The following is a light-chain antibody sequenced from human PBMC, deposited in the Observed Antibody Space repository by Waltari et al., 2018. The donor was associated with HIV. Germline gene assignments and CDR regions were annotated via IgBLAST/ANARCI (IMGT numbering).Light chain of an antibody. V-gene: IGLV2-14*01. J-gene: IGLJ2*01. Sequence: QSALTHPASVSGSPGPSITISCPGTSSDVGASNFFSLYQQYPAQAPKIIIYEVSNRPSGVSDRFSGSKSDNAASLTISGLQAEDEADYYCSSYTSSNAYVVFGGGTKLTVL. CDR2: EVS. CDR3: SSYTSSNAYVV. CDR1: SSDVGASNF.